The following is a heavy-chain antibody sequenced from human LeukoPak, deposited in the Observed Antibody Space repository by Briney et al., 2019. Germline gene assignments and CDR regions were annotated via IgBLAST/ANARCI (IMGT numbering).Heavy chain of an antibody. J-gene: IGHJ4*02. CDR2: ISHSGST. V-gene: IGHV4-34*01. CDR3: ARHHYYGSGSYYTAFDY. Sequence: SETLSLTCAVYGGSFSGYYWSWIRQPPGKGLEWIGEISHSGSTNYNPSLKSRVTISVDTSKNQFSLKLSSVTAADTAVYYCARHHYYGSGSYYTAFDYWGQGTLVTVSS. D-gene: IGHD3-10*01. CDR1: GGSFSGYY.